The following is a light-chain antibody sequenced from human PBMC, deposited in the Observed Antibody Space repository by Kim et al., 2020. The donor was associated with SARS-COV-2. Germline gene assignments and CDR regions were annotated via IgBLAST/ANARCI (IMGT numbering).Light chain of an antibody. CDR2: EDS. CDR1: GGSIANNF. J-gene: IGLJ2*01. V-gene: IGLV6-57*03. CDR3: QSYDNNSVI. Sequence: LTQPHSVSESPGNTVTISCSRSGGSIANNFVQWYQQRPGSAPTAVIYEDSQRPSGVPDRFSGSIDSSSNSASLTISGLKTEDEADYYCQSYDNNSVIFGGGTQLTVL.